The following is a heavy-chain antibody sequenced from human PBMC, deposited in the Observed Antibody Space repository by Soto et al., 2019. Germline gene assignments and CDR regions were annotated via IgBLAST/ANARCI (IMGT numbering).Heavy chain of an antibody. J-gene: IGHJ4*02. CDR3: ARGRGDIVLVPAAPDY. Sequence: PGGSLRLSCAASGFTFSDYYMSRIRQAPGKGLERVSYISSSSSYTNYEESVKGRFTISRDNAKNSLYLQMNSLRAEDTVLYYCARGRGDIVLVPAAPDYWGQGTLVTISS. CDR1: GFTFSDYY. CDR2: ISSSSSYT. D-gene: IGHD2-2*01. V-gene: IGHV3-11*06.